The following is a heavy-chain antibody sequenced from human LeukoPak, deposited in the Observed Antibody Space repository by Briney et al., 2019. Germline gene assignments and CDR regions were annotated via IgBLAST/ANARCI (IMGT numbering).Heavy chain of an antibody. CDR3: ARDGSYWYFDL. V-gene: IGHV1-46*01. CDR1: GYTFTSYY. Sequence: GASVKVSCKASGYTFTSYYMRWVRQAPGQGLEWMEIINPSGGSTSYAQKFQGRVTMTRGTSTSTVYMELSSLRSEDTAVYYCARDGSYWYFDLWGRGTLVTVSS. CDR2: INPSGGST. J-gene: IGHJ2*01.